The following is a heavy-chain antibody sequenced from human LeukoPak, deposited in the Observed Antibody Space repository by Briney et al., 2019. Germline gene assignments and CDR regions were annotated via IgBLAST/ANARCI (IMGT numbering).Heavy chain of an antibody. V-gene: IGHV6-1*01. CDR2: TYYRSKWYD. CDR1: GDSVSSKNGA. Sequence: SQTLSLTCAISGDSVSSKNGAWNWIRQSPSRGLEWLGRTYYRSKWYDEYADSVKGRINISPDTSKNQFSLHVYSVTPEDTAVYYCARDLGTSGWYTFDFWGQGTLVTVSS. J-gene: IGHJ5*01. CDR3: ARDLGTSGWYTFDF. D-gene: IGHD6-19*01.